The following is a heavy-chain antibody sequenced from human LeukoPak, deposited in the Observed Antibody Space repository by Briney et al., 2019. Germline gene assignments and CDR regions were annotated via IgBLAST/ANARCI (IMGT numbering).Heavy chain of an antibody. J-gene: IGHJ6*02. V-gene: IGHV3-53*01. CDR2: IYSGGST. Sequence: GGSLRLSCAASGFTFSNAWMNWVRQAPGKGLEWVSVIYSGGSTYYADSVKGRFTISRDNSKNTLYLQMNSLRAEDTAVYYCARERAVYYYDSSGYYFYYYYGMDVWGQGTTVTVSS. CDR3: ARERAVYYYDSSGYYFYYYYGMDV. D-gene: IGHD3-22*01. CDR1: GFTFSNAW.